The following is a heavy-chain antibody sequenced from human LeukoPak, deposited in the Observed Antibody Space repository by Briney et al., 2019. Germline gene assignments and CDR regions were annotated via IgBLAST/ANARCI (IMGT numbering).Heavy chain of an antibody. V-gene: IGHV1-18*01. CDR1: GYTFTSYG. CDR3: ARDPPFLGPQLLWFGALDAFDI. J-gene: IGHJ3*02. D-gene: IGHD3-10*01. Sequence: ASVKVSCKASGYTFTSYGISWVRQAPGQGLEWMGWISAYNGNTNYAQKLQGRVTMTTDTSTSTAYMELRSLRSDDTAVYYCARDPPFLGPQLLWFGALDAFDIWGQGTMVTVSS. CDR2: ISAYNGNT.